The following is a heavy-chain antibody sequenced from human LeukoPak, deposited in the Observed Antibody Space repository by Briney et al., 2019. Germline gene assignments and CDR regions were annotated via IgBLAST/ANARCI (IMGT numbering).Heavy chain of an antibody. CDR1: GFTHSNYW. D-gene: IGHD3-10*01. CDR2: IRYDGSNK. J-gene: IGHJ5*02. Sequence: PGGSLRLSCAASGFTHSNYWMTWVRQAPGKGLEWVAFIRYDGSNKYYADSVKGRFTISRDNSKNTLYLQMNSLRAEDTAVYYCAKDYSKTSYYGSGTYYRPNWFDPWGQGTLVTVSS. V-gene: IGHV3-30*02. CDR3: AKDYSKTSYYGSGTYYRPNWFDP.